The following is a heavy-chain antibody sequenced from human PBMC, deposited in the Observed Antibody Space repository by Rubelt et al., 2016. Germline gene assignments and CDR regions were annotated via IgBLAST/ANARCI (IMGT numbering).Heavy chain of an antibody. J-gene: IGHJ4*02. CDR2: ISSSSSTI. CDR1: GFTFSSYS. V-gene: IGHV3-48*04. D-gene: IGHD1-26*01. Sequence: EVQLVESGGGLVQPGGSLRLSCAASGFTFSSYSMNWVRKAPGKGLEGVSYISSSSSTIYYAASVKGRFSISRENAKKTVYLQMNTLRVEDTAVYYCARGSGNYYFDYWGQGSLVTISS. CDR3: ARGSGNYYFDY.